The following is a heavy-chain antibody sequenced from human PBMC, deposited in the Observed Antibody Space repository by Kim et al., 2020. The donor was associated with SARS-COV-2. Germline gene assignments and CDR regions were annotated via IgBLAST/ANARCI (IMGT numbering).Heavy chain of an antibody. Sequence: GNTNYSQRFRGRVTLTRATSANAAYMDLSSLASEDTAVYFCARDRQQPDYWGQGTLVTVSS. V-gene: IGHV1-3*01. CDR2: GNT. D-gene: IGHD5-18*01. CDR3: ARDRQQPDY. J-gene: IGHJ4*02.